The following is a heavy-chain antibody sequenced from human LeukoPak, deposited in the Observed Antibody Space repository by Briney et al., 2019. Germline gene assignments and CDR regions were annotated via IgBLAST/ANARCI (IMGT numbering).Heavy chain of an antibody. J-gene: IGHJ4*02. CDR2: MNPNSGNT. Sequence: ASVKDSCKASGYTFTSYDINWMRQATRQGLEWMGWMNPNSGNTGYAQKFQGRVTMTRNTSISTAYMELSSLRSEDTAVYYCARASSGYSYGLDYWGQGTLVTVSS. V-gene: IGHV1-8*01. D-gene: IGHD5-18*01. CDR3: ARASSGYSYGLDY. CDR1: GYTFTSYD.